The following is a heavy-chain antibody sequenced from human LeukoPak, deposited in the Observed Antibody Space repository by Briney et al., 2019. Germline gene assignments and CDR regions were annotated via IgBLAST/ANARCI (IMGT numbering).Heavy chain of an antibody. CDR3: ARGSCTSCYGGSRGWFDP. V-gene: IGHV1-8*01. CDR2: MNPNSGNT. D-gene: IGHD2-2*01. Sequence: GASVKVPCKASGYTFTSYDINWVRQATGQGLEWMGWMNPNSGNTGYAQKFQGRVTMTRNTSISTAYMELSSLRSEDTAVYYCARGSCTSCYGGSRGWFDPWGQGTLVTVSS. J-gene: IGHJ5*02. CDR1: GYTFTSYD.